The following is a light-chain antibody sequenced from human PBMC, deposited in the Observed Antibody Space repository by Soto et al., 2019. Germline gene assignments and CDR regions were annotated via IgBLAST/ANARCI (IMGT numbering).Light chain of an antibody. CDR1: QSVSNNY. CDR2: GAS. Sequence: DIVLTQSPGTLSLSPGERATLSCRASQSVSNNYLAWYQQKPGQAPRLVIYGASYRATGIPDRFSGSGSGTDFTLTISRLEPEDFAVYYCHQYSNSPLTFGGGTKVDIK. CDR3: HQYSNSPLT. J-gene: IGKJ4*01. V-gene: IGKV3-20*01.